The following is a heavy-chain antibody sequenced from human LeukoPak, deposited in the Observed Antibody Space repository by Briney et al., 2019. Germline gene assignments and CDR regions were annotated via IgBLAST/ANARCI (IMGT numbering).Heavy chain of an antibody. D-gene: IGHD5-18*01. CDR3: SRLRGYSYGYADY. J-gene: IGHJ4*02. Sequence: GGSLRLSCAASGFTFSSYSMNWVRQAPGKGLEWVSYISSSGSTIDYADSVKGRFTISRDNAKNSLYLQMNSQRAEDTAVYYCSRLRGYSYGYADYWGQGTLVTVSS. V-gene: IGHV3-48*04. CDR1: GFTFSSYS. CDR2: ISSSGSTI.